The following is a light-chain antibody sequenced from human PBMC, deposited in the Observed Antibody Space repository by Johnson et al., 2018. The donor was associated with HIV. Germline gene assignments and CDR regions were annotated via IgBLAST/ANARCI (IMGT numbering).Light chain of an antibody. CDR3: GTWDSGLGAVYV. V-gene: IGLV1-51*01. J-gene: IGLJ1*01. CDR2: DKT. Sequence: QSVLTQPPSVSAAPGQKVTISCSGSSSNIGNNYVSWYQQLPGTAPKLLIYDKTKRPSGIHDRFSGSKSGTSATLGITGLQHGDEAEYYCGTWDSGLGAVYVFGPGTKVTVL. CDR1: SSNIGNNY.